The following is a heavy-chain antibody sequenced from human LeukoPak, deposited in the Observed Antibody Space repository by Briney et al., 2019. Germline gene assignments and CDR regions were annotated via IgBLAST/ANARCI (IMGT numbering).Heavy chain of an antibody. CDR2: IRYDGSNK. Sequence: GGSLRLSCAASGFTFSSYGMHWVRQAPGKGLEWVAFIRYDGSNKYYADSVKGRFTISRDNAKNSLYLQMNSLRAEDTAVYYCASHPYGPPENWFDPWGQGTLVTVSS. D-gene: IGHD3-10*01. V-gene: IGHV3-30*02. J-gene: IGHJ5*02. CDR3: ASHPYGPPENWFDP. CDR1: GFTFSSYG.